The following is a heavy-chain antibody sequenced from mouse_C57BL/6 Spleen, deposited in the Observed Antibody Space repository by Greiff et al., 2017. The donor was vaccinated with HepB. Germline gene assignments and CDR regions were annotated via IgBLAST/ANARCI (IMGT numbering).Heavy chain of an antibody. Sequence: QVQLQQPGAELVMPGASVKLSCKASGYTFTSYWMPWVKRRPGQALEWIGEIDPSDSYTNYNQKFKGKSTLTVDKSSSTAYMQLSSLTSEDSAVYYCARFDGYFTWFAYWGQGTLVTVSA. V-gene: IGHV1-69*01. CDR1: GYTFTSYW. CDR2: IDPSDSYT. J-gene: IGHJ3*01. D-gene: IGHD2-3*01. CDR3: ARFDGYFTWFAY.